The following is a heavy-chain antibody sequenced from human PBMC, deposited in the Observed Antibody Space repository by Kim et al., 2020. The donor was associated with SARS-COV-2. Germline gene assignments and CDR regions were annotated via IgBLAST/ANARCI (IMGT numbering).Heavy chain of an antibody. J-gene: IGHJ6*02. Sequence: GGSLRLSCAASGFTSSSYAMHWVRQAPGKGLEWVAVISYDGSNKYYADSVKGRFTISRDNSKNTLYLQMNSLRAEDTAVYYCAGGLAAADNYYYYGMDVWGQGTTVTVSS. CDR1: GFTSSSYA. D-gene: IGHD6-13*01. V-gene: IGHV3-30*04. CDR3: AGGLAAADNYYYYGMDV. CDR2: ISYDGSNK.